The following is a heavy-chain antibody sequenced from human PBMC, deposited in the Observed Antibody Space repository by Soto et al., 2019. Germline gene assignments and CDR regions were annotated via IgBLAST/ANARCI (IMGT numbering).Heavy chain of an antibody. J-gene: IGHJ4*02. CDR3: ARTKDGDY. Sequence: QVQLVQSGTEVKKPGASVKVSCKASGYTFTGYGINWVRQAPGLGLEWVGWISPYNGRTSYSQKVQGRVTMTTDTSTRTAYMELTSPRSDDTAVYYCARTKDGDYWGQGTQVTVSS. CDR2: ISPYNGRT. V-gene: IGHV1-18*01. CDR1: GYTFTGYG.